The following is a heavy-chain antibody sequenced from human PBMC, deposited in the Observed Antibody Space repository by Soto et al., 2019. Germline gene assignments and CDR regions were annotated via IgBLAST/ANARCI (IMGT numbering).Heavy chain of an antibody. CDR3: AREGTGSRRVYGMDV. CDR2: IWYDGSNK. D-gene: IGHD6-13*01. J-gene: IGHJ6*02. Sequence: GGSLRLSCAASGFTFSSYGMHWVRQAPGKGLEWVAVIWYDGSNKYYADSVKGRFTISRDNSKNTLYLQMNSLRAEDTAVYYCAREGTGSRRVYGMDVWGQGTTVTVSS. V-gene: IGHV3-33*01. CDR1: GFTFSSYG.